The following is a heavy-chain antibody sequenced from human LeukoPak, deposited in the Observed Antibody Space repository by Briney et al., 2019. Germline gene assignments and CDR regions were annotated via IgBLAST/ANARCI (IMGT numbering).Heavy chain of an antibody. CDR3: AREGGGHFDY. D-gene: IGHD3-16*01. CDR2: IYHSGSS. CDR1: GYSISSGYY. V-gene: IGHV4-38-2*02. J-gene: IGHJ4*02. Sequence: SETLSLTCIVSGYSISSGYYWGWIRQPPGKGLEWIGSIYHSGSSYYNPSLKSRVTISVDTSKNQFSLKLSSVTAADTAVYYCAREGGGHFDYWGQGTLVTVSS.